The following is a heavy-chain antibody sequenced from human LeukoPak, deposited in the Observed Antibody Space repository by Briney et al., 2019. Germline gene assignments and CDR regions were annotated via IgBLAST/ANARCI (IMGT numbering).Heavy chain of an antibody. CDR1: GFTFSSYS. Sequence: GGSLRLSCAASGFTFSSYSMSWVRQAPGKGLEWVSSISTSSSYIYYADSVKGRFTISRDNAKNSLYLQMNSLRAEDTAVYYCARDLGPSYSEYDWRGIFDYWGQGTLVTFSS. D-gene: IGHD5-12*01. CDR2: ISTSSSYI. CDR3: ARDLGPSYSEYDWRGIFDY. V-gene: IGHV3-21*01. J-gene: IGHJ4*02.